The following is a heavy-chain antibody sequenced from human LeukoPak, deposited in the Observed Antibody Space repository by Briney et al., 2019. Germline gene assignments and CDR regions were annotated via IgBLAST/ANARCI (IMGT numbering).Heavy chain of an antibody. V-gene: IGHV3-23*05. D-gene: IGHD6-13*01. J-gene: IGHJ4*02. Sequence: GGSLRLSCAASGFTITSYAMSWVRQAPGKGLEWVSAIDSSGSYTWYDDSVKGRFTISRDNSKNTLYLQMNSLRAEDTAVYYCAKGSAGGRPYYFDYWGQGTLVPVSS. CDR2: IDSSGSYT. CDR3: AKGSAGGRPYYFDY. CDR1: GFTITSYA.